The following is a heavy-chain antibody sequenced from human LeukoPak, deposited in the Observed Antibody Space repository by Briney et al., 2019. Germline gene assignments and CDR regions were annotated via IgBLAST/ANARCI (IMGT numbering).Heavy chain of an antibody. Sequence: QPGGSLRLSCAASGFTFSSYAMSWVRQTPGKGLEWVSVITGSGDSTYYADTLKGRFTISRDNAKNSLYLQMSSLRAEDTAVYYCARARGGELYLPFDYWGQGTLVTVSS. V-gene: IGHV3-23*01. CDR1: GFTFSSYA. J-gene: IGHJ4*02. D-gene: IGHD3-10*01. CDR2: ITGSGDST. CDR3: ARARGGELYLPFDY.